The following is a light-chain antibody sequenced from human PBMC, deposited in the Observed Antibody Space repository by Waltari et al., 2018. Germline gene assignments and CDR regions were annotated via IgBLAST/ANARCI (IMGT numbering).Light chain of an antibody. CDR3: VQATQLPLT. J-gene: IGKJ4*01. CDR2: KSS. Sequence: DIVMTQTPLSSLVTLGQSASISCRSSQSLVNSDGDTYLSWLQQRPGQPPRLLIYKSSNRFSGVPDRFSGSGAETDFTLKISRVEAEDVGVYYCVQATQLPLTFGGGTKVEIK. V-gene: IGKV2-24*01. CDR1: QSLVNSDGDTY.